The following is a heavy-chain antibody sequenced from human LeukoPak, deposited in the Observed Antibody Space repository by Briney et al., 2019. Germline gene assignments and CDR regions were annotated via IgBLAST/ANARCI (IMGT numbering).Heavy chain of an antibody. D-gene: IGHD3-22*01. Sequence: GGSLRLSCAASGFTFDDYAMHWVRQAPGKGLEWVSSINWNSGRVGYADSVKGRFTISRDNAKNSLFLQMNSLGPEDTALYYCAKDPGYDSSGVFDYWGQGTLVTVSS. J-gene: IGHJ4*02. CDR1: GFTFDDYA. V-gene: IGHV3-9*01. CDR3: AKDPGYDSSGVFDY. CDR2: INWNSGRV.